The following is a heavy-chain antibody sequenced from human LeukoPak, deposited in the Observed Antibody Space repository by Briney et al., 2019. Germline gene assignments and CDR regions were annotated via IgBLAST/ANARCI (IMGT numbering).Heavy chain of an antibody. Sequence: GSLRLSCAASGFTFSSYAMSWVRQAPGKGLEWGSAISGSGGGTYYADSVKGRFTISRDNSKNTLYLQMNSLRAVDTAVYYCAKDAAVAGRYYFDYWGQGTLVTVSS. CDR2: ISGSGGGT. CDR1: GFTFSSYA. CDR3: AKDAAVAGRYYFDY. J-gene: IGHJ4*02. V-gene: IGHV3-23*01. D-gene: IGHD6-19*01.